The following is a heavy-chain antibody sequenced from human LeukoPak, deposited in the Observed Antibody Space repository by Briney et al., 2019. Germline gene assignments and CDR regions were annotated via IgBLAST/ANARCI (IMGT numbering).Heavy chain of an antibody. Sequence: PSETLSLTCTVSGGSISSSSDFWGWIRQPPGKGLEWIGSIYYSGRTYNNPSLKSRVTISVDTSKNQFSLKLSSVTAADTAVYYCARHRWDGTFNFDYWGQGTLVPVSS. CDR2: IYYSGRT. CDR3: ARHRWDGTFNFDY. V-gene: IGHV4-39*01. D-gene: IGHD1-1*01. CDR1: GGSISSSSDF. J-gene: IGHJ4*02.